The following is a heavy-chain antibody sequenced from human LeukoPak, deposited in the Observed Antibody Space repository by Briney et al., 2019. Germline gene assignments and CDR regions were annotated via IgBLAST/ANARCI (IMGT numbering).Heavy chain of an antibody. V-gene: IGHV4-61*02. D-gene: IGHD2-15*01. Sequence: PSETLSVTCTVSGGSISSGSYYWSWIRQPAGKGLEWIGRIYTSGSTNYNPSLKSRVTISVDTSKNQFSLKLSSVTAADTAVYYCERVQRQYCSGGSCYSDQYYYYGMDVWGQGTTVTVSS. CDR2: IYTSGST. J-gene: IGHJ6*02. CDR3: ERVQRQYCSGGSCYSDQYYYYGMDV. CDR1: GGSISSGSYY.